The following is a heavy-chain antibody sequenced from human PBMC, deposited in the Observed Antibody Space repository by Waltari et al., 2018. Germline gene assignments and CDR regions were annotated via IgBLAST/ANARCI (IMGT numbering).Heavy chain of an antibody. CDR2: IYWNDDKR. Sequence: EVQLVESGGVVVQPGGSLRLSCAASGFTFDDYAMHWVRQAPGKGLEWLALIYWNDDKRYSPSLKSRLTITKDTSKNQVVLTMTNMDPVDTATYYCAHPSYGSGSYEIWGQGTLVTVSS. CDR3: AHPSYGSGSYEI. CDR1: GFTFDDYA. J-gene: IGHJ4*02. D-gene: IGHD3-10*01. V-gene: IGHV3-43D*03.